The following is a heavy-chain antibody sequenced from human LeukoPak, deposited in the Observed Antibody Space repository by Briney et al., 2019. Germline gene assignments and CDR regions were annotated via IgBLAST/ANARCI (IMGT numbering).Heavy chain of an antibody. CDR3: TRDQDGMGV. V-gene: IGHV6-1*01. J-gene: IGHJ6*02. CDR1: RDMVSSTIAA. CDR2: TYYRSRWYN. Sequence: SQTLSLTCGISRDMVSSTIAAWNWIRQSPSRGLEWLGRTYYRSRWYNDYAATVKSRISINPDTSKNQFSLQLNSVTPEDTAVYYCTRDQDGMGVWGQGTSVTVSS.